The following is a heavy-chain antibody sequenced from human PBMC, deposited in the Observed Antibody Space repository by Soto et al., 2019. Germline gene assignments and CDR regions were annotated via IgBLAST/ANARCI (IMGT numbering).Heavy chain of an antibody. CDR1: GDSVSSGSYY. V-gene: IGHV4-61*01. D-gene: IGHD1-26*01. CDR2: IYYNANT. Sequence: SETLSLTCTVSGDSVSSGSYYWSWIRQPPGKGLEWIGFIYYNANTKYNPSLKSRVIISVDTSKNQFSLKLRSVTAADTAVYYCARIAGATMGWFDPWGQGTLVTVSS. CDR3: ARIAGATMGWFDP. J-gene: IGHJ5*02.